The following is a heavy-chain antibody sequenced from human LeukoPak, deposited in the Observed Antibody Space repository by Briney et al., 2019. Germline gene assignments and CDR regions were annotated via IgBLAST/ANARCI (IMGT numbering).Heavy chain of an antibody. CDR2: IYYSGST. D-gene: IGHD6-19*01. Sequence: PSETLSLTCTVSGGSISSYYWSWIRQPPGKGLEWIGYIYYSGSTNYNPSLKSRVTISVDTSKNQFSLKLSFVTAADTAVYYCARHVPSSGSFDYWGQGTLVTVSS. V-gene: IGHV4-59*08. J-gene: IGHJ4*02. CDR3: ARHVPSSGSFDY. CDR1: GGSISSYY.